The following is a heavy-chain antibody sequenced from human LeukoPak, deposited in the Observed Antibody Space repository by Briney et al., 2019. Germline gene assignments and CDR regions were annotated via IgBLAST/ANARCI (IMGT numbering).Heavy chain of an antibody. CDR1: GGTFSSYT. Sequence: SVKVSCKASGGTFSSYTISRVRQAPGQGLEWXXXIIPIFGTANYAQKFQGRVTITADKSTSTAFMELSSLRSEDTAVYYCARDSGSSWGLSGMDVWGKGTTVTVSS. CDR2: IIPIFGTA. J-gene: IGHJ6*04. D-gene: IGHD6-13*01. CDR3: ARDSGSSWGLSGMDV. V-gene: IGHV1-69*06.